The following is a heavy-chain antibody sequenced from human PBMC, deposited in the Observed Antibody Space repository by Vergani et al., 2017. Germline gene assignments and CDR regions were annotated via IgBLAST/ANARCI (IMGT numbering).Heavy chain of an antibody. CDR1: GFTFSSYG. V-gene: IGHV3-30*18. CDR2: ISYDGSNK. Sequence: QVQLVESGGGVVQPGRSLRLSCAASGFTFSSYGMHWVRQAPGKGLEWVAVISYDGSNKYYADSVKGRFTISRDNSKNTLYLQMNSVRAEDTAVYYCAKEGERGIVVVPAAFDYWGQGTLVTVSS. J-gene: IGHJ4*02. D-gene: IGHD2-2*01. CDR3: AKEGERGIVVVPAAFDY.